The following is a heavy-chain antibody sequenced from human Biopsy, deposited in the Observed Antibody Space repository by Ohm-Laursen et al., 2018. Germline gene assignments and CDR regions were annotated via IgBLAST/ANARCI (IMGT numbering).Heavy chain of an antibody. D-gene: IGHD6-6*01. CDR3: ARDSSRRAREGGMDV. Sequence: SLRLSCAASGFTFGSYDMSWVRQAPGKGLEWISYISETSSHIYDADSVRGRFTVARDITKNSLYLQLNSLRVEDTAVYYCARDSSRRAREGGMDVWGQGTTVTVSS. V-gene: IGHV3-21*01. J-gene: IGHJ6*02. CDR2: ISETSSHI. CDR1: GFTFGSYD.